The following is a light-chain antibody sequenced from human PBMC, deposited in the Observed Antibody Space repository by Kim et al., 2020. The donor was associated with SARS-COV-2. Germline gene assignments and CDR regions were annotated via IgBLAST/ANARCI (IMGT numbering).Light chain of an antibody. J-gene: IGLJ1*01. Sequence: QRVIISCPGGSASIGAGYDVHWYQQLPGSAPKLLMYETKNRPSGVPDRFSGSKSGTSASLAITGLQADDEADYYCQSYDRRLSGYVFGTGTKVTVL. CDR2: ETK. V-gene: IGLV1-40*01. CDR3: QSYDRRLSGYV. CDR1: SASIGAGYD.